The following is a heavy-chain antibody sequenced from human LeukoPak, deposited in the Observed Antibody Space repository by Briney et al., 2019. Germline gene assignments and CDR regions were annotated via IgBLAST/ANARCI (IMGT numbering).Heavy chain of an antibody. J-gene: IGHJ6*03. V-gene: IGHV3-53*01. CDR3: ARGDNTYGDYHYMDV. Sequence: PGGSLRLSCAASGFTVSSNYMSWVRQAPGKGLEWVSVIYSGGSTYYADSVKGRFTISRDNSKNTLYLQMNSLRAGDTAVYYCARGDNTYGDYHYMDVWGKGTTVTVSS. CDR2: IYSGGST. D-gene: IGHD4-17*01. CDR1: GFTVSSNY.